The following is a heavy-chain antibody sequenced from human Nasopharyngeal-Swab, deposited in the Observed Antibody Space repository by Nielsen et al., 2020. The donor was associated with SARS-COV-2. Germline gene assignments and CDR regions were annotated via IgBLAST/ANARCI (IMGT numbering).Heavy chain of an antibody. J-gene: IGHJ4*02. V-gene: IGHV4-59*01. CDR1: GGSISSYY. Sequence: SGTLSLTCTVSGGSISSYYWSWIRQPPGKGLEWIGYSNYSGRKNYNTSLKRRVSISVDTSKNQFSLKLSSVAAADTAVYDCARESYYDSSGYRRVFDYWGQGTLVTVSS. CDR2: SNYSGRK. CDR3: ARESYYDSSGYRRVFDY. D-gene: IGHD3-22*01.